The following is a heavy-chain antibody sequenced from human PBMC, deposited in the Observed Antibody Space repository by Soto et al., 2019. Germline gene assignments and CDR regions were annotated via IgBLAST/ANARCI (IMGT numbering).Heavy chain of an antibody. CDR3: AGGSSTSFYYYYYMDV. CDR1: GFTFSSYS. J-gene: IGHJ6*03. D-gene: IGHD2-2*01. V-gene: IGHV3-48*01. Sequence: GGSLRLSCAASGFTFSSYSMNWVRQAPGKGLEWVSYISSSSSTIYYADSVKGRFTISRDNAKNSLYLQMNSLRAEDTAVYYCAGGSSTSFYYYYYMDVWGKGTTVTVSS. CDR2: ISSSSSTI.